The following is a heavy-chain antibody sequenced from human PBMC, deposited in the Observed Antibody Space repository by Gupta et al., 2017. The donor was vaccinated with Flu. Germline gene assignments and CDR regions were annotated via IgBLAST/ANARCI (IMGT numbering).Heavy chain of an antibody. V-gene: IGHV3-23*01. CDR3: AKDLLMTDPWELLGIGH. D-gene: IGHD1-26*01. J-gene: IGHJ5*02. Sequence: PGKGLEWVAVLSGSGEITKYADSVKGRFTISRDTSKNTLYLQMTSLRADDTAVYYCAKDLLMTDPWELLGIGHWGQGTLVTVSS. CDR2: LSGSGEIT.